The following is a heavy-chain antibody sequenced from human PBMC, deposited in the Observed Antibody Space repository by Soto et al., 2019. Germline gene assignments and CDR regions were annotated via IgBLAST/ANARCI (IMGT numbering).Heavy chain of an antibody. Sequence: LRLSCAASGFTFSSYAMSWVRQAPGKGLEWVSAISGSGGSTYYADSVKGRFTISRDNSKNTLYLQMNSLRAEDTAVYYCANPSVPERPFGYWGQGTLVTVSS. J-gene: IGHJ4*02. CDR2: ISGSGGST. CDR3: ANPSVPERPFGY. V-gene: IGHV3-23*01. D-gene: IGHD3-10*01. CDR1: GFTFSSYA.